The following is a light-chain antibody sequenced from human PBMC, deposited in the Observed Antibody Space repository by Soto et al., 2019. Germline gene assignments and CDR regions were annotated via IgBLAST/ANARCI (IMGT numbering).Light chain of an antibody. CDR3: QQYGSSPTT. CDR2: GAS. V-gene: IGKV3-20*01. CDR1: QSLSSNY. J-gene: IGKJ1*01. Sequence: EIVLTQSPGTLSLSPGERATLSCRASQSLSSNYLAWYQQKPGQAPRFLIYGASSRATGIPDRFSGGGSGTDFTLTISRLEPEDFAVYYCQQYGSSPTTFGQGTKVDIK.